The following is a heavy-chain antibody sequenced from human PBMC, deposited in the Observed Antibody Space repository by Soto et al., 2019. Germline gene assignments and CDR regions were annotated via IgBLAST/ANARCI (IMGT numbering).Heavy chain of an antibody. CDR2: IIPIFGTA. J-gene: IGHJ6*02. CDR3: ARDPNYYDSSGGYYYGMDV. Sequence: ASLKVSCKASGGTFSIYAISWVRRAPGQGLEWMGGIIPIFGTANYAQKFQGRVTITADESTSTAYMELSSLRSEDTAVYYCARDPNYYDSSGGYYYGMDVWGQGTTVTVSS. D-gene: IGHD3-22*01. CDR1: GGTFSIYA. V-gene: IGHV1-69*13.